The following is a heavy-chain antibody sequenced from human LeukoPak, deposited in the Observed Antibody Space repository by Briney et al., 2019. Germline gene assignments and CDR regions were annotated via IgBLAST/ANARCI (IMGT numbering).Heavy chain of an antibody. D-gene: IGHD2-15*01. CDR3: AKGRYCSGGSGDGS. CDR1: GFTFSSYG. J-gene: IGHJ5*02. V-gene: IGHV3-30*02. Sequence: TGGSLRLSCAASGFTFSSYGMHWVRQAPGKGLEWVAFIRYDGSNKYYADSVKGRFTISRDNSKNTLCLQMNSLRAEDTAVYYCAKGRYCSGGSGDGSWGQGTLVTVSS. CDR2: IRYDGSNK.